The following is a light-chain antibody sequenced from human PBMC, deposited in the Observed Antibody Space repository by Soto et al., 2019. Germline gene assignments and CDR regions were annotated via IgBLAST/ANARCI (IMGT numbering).Light chain of an antibody. J-gene: IGKJ4*01. CDR1: QSVSSY. Sequence: EIVLTQSPATLSLSPGERATLFCRASQSVSSYLAWYQQKPGQAPRLLIYDAFNRATGIPARFSGSGSGTEFTLTIGSLEPEDFAVYYCQQRSNWPLTFGGGTKVQIK. CDR2: DAF. V-gene: IGKV3-11*01. CDR3: QQRSNWPLT.